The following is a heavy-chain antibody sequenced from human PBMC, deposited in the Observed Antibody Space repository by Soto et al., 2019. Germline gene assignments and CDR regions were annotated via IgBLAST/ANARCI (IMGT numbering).Heavy chain of an antibody. CDR3: ARVITMVRGVTTVGDY. D-gene: IGHD3-10*01. V-gene: IGHV4-34*01. CDR2: INHSGST. Sequence: SETLSLTCAVYGGSFSGYYWSWIRQPPGRGLEWIGEINHSGSTNYNPSLKSRVTISVDTSKNQFSLKLSSVTAADTAVYYCARVITMVRGVTTVGDYWGQGTLVTVS. J-gene: IGHJ4*02. CDR1: GGSFSGYY.